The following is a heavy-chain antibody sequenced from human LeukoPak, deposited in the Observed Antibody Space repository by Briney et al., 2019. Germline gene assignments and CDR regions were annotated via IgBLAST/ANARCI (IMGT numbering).Heavy chain of an antibody. D-gene: IGHD2/OR15-2a*01. Sequence: PSETLSLTCTVSGGSISSSSYYWGWIRQPPGKGLEWIGSIYYSGSTYYNPSLKSRVTISVDTSKNQFSLKLSSVTAADTAVYYCARDAENLGYWGQGTLVTVSS. CDR3: ARDAENLGY. J-gene: IGHJ4*02. V-gene: IGHV4-39*07. CDR2: IYYSGST. CDR1: GGSISSSSYY.